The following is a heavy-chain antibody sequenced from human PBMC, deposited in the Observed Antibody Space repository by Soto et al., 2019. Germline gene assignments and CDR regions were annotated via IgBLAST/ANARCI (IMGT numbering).Heavy chain of an antibody. CDR2: IIPIFGTA. V-gene: IGHV1-69*01. CDR3: ARHSGYCSGGRCGLGAFDS. CDR1: GGTFRSYA. D-gene: IGHD2-15*01. J-gene: IGHJ3*02. Sequence: ETSVEVSCQASGGTFRSYASRCVRQDHGQGLEWMGGIIPIFGTANYAQKFQGRVTITADESTSTAYMELSSLRSEDTAVHYCARHSGYCSGGRCGLGAFDSWGQGTMVTVS.